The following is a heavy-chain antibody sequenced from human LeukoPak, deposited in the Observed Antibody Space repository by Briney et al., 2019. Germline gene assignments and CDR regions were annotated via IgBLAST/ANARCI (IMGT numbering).Heavy chain of an antibody. CDR2: ISYDGSDK. D-gene: IGHD6-13*01. J-gene: IGHJ4*02. Sequence: GGSLRLSCAASGFTFSSYAMHWVRQAPGKGLEWVAVISYDGSDKYYADSVKGRFTISRDNSKNTLYLQMNSLRAEDTAVYYCARAHPIGGIAAAGPTSFDYWGQGTLVTVSS. CDR3: ARAHPIGGIAAAGPTSFDY. CDR1: GFTFSSYA. V-gene: IGHV3-30-3*01.